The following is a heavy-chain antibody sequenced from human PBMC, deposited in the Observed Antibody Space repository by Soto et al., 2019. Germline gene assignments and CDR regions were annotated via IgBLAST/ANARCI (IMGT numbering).Heavy chain of an antibody. D-gene: IGHD3-22*01. V-gene: IGHV3-64D*06. Sequence: PGGSLRLSCSASGFRFSDFAMHWVRQAPGKGLEYVSAISRNGGSTDYADSVKGRFTISRDNSKNTLYLQMSSLRAEDTAVYYCVKDLSELIVVITYFDYWGQGTPVTVSS. J-gene: IGHJ4*02. CDR2: ISRNGGST. CDR1: GFRFSDFA. CDR3: VKDLSELIVVITYFDY.